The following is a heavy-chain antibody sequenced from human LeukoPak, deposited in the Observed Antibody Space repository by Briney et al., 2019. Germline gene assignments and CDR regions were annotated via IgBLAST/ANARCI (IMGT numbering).Heavy chain of an antibody. CDR3: AKAYWYSSSWNFDY. D-gene: IGHD6-13*01. J-gene: IGHJ4*02. Sequence: GGSLRLSCAASGFTFSSYAMSWVRQAPGKGLEWVSTISGGGGSTYYADSVEGRFTISRDNSKNTLYLQMNSLRVEDTAVYYSAKAYWYSSSWNFDYWGQGTLVTVSS. CDR2: ISGGGGST. V-gene: IGHV3-23*01. CDR1: GFTFSSYA.